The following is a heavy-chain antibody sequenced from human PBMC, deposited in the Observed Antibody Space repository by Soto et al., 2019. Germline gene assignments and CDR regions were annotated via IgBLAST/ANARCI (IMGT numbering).Heavy chain of an antibody. CDR2: INHSGRT. CDR3: ARGRPFGGTYRSFSYYGMDV. J-gene: IGHJ6*02. V-gene: IGHV4-34*01. CDR1: GGSFSDYY. D-gene: IGHD1-26*01. Sequence: SETLSLTCAAYGGSFSDYYWDWIRQPPGKGLEWIGEINHSGRTHYNPSRKTRVTLSVDTSTNQLSLKVSSVTAPDTTVYYCARGRPFGGTYRSFSYYGMDVWGQGTTVTVSS.